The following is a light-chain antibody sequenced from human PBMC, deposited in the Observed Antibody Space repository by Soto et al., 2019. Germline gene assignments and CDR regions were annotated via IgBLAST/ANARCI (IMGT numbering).Light chain of an antibody. V-gene: IGKV1-13*02. Sequence: AIQLTHSPSSLSASVGDRVSITCRASQGISSALAWYQHKPEKPPKILIYDASSLQSGVPSRFSGSESGTECTLTISSLQPEDFSTYYCQKLKSYPFTFGHGTRLEIK. CDR3: QKLKSYPFT. CDR1: QGISSA. CDR2: DAS. J-gene: IGKJ5*01.